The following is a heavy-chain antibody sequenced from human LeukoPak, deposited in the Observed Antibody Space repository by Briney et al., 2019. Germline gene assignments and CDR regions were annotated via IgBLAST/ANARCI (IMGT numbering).Heavy chain of an antibody. Sequence: ASVKVSCKASGYTFTGYYMHWVRQAPAQGLEWMGWINPNSGGTNYAQKFQGRVTMTRDTSISTAYMELSRLRSDDTAVYYCASTLQYYYDSSGYPDGFDIWGQGTMVTVSS. V-gene: IGHV1-2*02. D-gene: IGHD3-22*01. CDR2: INPNSGGT. CDR3: ASTLQYYYDSSGYPDGFDI. CDR1: GYTFTGYY. J-gene: IGHJ3*02.